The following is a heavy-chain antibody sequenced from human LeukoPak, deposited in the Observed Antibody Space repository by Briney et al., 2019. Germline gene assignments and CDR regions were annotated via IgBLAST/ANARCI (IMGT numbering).Heavy chain of an antibody. Sequence: SVKVSCKASGGTFRSYVISWVRQAPGQGLEWMGGIIPIFGTAHYARKFQGRLTITADESTSTVYMEMSSLRSEDTAMYYCAKEGDTALVTGYFDLWGRGTLVSVSA. V-gene: IGHV1-69*13. D-gene: IGHD5-18*01. J-gene: IGHJ2*01. CDR1: GGTFRSYV. CDR2: IIPIFGTA. CDR3: AKEGDTALVTGYFDL.